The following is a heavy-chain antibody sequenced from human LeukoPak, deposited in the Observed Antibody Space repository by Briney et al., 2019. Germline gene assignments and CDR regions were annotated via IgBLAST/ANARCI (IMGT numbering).Heavy chain of an antibody. Sequence: SGPTLVNLTKTLTLTCTFSGFSLTTSGVGVGWIRQPPGKALEWLAFIYWDDDKRYRPSLKSRLTISKDTSKNQVVLTMTDMDLVDTATYYCVHGRYGGNLAYWGQGTRVTVSS. J-gene: IGHJ4*02. D-gene: IGHD5-12*01. CDR3: VHGRYGGNLAY. V-gene: IGHV2-5*02. CDR1: GFSLTTSGVG. CDR2: IYWDDDK.